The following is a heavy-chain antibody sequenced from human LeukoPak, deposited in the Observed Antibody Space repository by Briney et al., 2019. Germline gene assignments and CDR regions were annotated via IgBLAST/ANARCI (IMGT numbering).Heavy chain of an antibody. J-gene: IGHJ4*02. CDR3: ARGYYDSSGYWLSYFDY. Sequence: ASETLSLTCAVYGGSFSGYYWSWIRQPPGKGLEWIGYIYYSGSASYNPSLKRRVTISVDSSKNQFSLKLSSVTAADTAVYYCARGYYDSSGYWLSYFDYWGQGTLVTVSS. CDR1: GGSFSGYY. CDR2: IYYSGSA. D-gene: IGHD3-22*01. V-gene: IGHV4-59*01.